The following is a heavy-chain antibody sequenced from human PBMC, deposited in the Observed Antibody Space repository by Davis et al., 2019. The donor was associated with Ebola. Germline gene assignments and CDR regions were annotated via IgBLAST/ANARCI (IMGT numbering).Heavy chain of an antibody. J-gene: IGHJ4*02. Sequence: ASVKVSCKASGYTFTDYNIHWMRQAPGQGLEWLGRVFLKSGATNYAQKFQGRVTVTRDTSISTAYMELSSLRSDDTAVYYCARGHNYGFEYWGQGALVTVSS. CDR3: ARGHNYGFEY. V-gene: IGHV1-2*06. CDR2: VFLKSGAT. D-gene: IGHD5-18*01. CDR1: GYTFTDYN.